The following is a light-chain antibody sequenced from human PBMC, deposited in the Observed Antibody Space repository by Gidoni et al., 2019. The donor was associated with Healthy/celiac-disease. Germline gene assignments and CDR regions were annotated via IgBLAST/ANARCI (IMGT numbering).Light chain of an antibody. CDR2: GAS. Sequence: EIVITQSPATLSVSPGERATLSFRASQSVSSNLAWYQQKPGQAPRLLIYGASTRATGIPARFSGSGSGTEFTLTISRLQCEDFAVYYCQQDNNWNLMCSFXQXTKLEIK. J-gene: IGKJ2*04. CDR3: QQDNNWNLMCS. CDR1: QSVSSN. V-gene: IGKV3-15*01.